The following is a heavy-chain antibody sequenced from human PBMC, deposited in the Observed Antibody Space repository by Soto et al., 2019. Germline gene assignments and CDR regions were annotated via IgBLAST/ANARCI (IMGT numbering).Heavy chain of an antibody. CDR2: IYYSGST. V-gene: IGHV4-59*01. CDR1: GGSISSYY. CDR3: ALVQGELFFVY. Sequence: SETLSLTCTVSGGSISSYYWSWIRQPPGKGLEWIGYIYYSGSTNYNPSLKSRVTISVDTSKNQFSLKLSSVTAADTAVYYCALVQGELFFVYWGQGTLVTVSS. J-gene: IGHJ4*02. D-gene: IGHD3-10*01.